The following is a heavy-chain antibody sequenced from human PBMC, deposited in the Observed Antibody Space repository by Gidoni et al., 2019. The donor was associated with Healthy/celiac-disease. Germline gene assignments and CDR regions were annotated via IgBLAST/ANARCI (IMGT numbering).Heavy chain of an antibody. CDR2: ISGSGGST. CDR3: AKPSSGSSGDY. Sequence: EVQLLESGGGLVQPGGSLRLSCAASGFTFRSNAMSWVRQAPGKWLEWVSAISGSGGSTYYADSVKGRFTISRDNSKNTLYLQMNSLRAEDTAVYYCAKPSSGSSGDYWGQGTLVTVSS. V-gene: IGHV3-23*01. J-gene: IGHJ4*02. D-gene: IGHD1-26*01. CDR1: GFTFRSNA.